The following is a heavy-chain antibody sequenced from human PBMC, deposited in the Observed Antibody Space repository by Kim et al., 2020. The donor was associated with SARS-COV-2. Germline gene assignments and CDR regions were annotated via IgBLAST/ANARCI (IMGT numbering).Heavy chain of an antibody. Sequence: ASVKVSCKASGYTFNSFCIKWVRQAPGQGLEWMGWIHTKTGNPTYVQGFTGRFVLSMDTSVSTAYLESSSLKAEDTAIYYCARGDYGKYFFWGEGTLVTVSS. CDR2: IHTKTGNP. CDR1: GYTFNSFC. CDR3: ARGDYGKYFF. J-gene: IGHJ4*02. V-gene: IGHV7-4-1*02. D-gene: IGHD3-10*01.